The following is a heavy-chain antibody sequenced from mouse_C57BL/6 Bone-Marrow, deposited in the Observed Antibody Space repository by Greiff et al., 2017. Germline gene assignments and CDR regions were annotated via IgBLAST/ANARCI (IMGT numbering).Heavy chain of an antibody. V-gene: IGHV5-17*01. CDR1: GFTFSDYG. J-gene: IGHJ4*01. CDR3: ARRSTMITTRYYAMDY. CDR2: ISSGSSTI. D-gene: IGHD2-4*01. Sequence: EVKLVESGGGLVKPGGSLKLSCAASGFTFSDYGMHWVRQATEKGLEWVAYISSGSSTIYYADTVKGRFTISRDNAKNTLFLQMTSLRSEDTAMYYCARRSTMITTRYYAMDYWGQGTSVTVSS.